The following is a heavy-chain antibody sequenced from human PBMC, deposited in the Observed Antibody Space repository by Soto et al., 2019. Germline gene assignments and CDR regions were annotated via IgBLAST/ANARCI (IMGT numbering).Heavy chain of an antibody. CDR3: ARERPVVTAIQTSPRNNWFDP. D-gene: IGHD2-21*02. CDR2: INPSGGST. CDR1: GYTFTSYY. J-gene: IGHJ5*02. Sequence: ASVKVSCKASGYTFTSYYMHWVRQAPGQGLEWMGKINPSGGSTSYAQKFQGRVTMTRDTSTSTVYMELSSLRSEDTAVYYCARERPVVTAIQTSPRNNWFDPWGQGTLVTVSS. V-gene: IGHV1-46*01.